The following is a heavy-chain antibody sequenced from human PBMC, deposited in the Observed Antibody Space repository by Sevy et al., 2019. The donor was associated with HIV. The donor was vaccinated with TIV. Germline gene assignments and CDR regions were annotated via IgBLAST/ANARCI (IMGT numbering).Heavy chain of an antibody. J-gene: IGHJ6*03. CDR3: ARVQTPLAAAGDYYYYYYYMDV. Sequence: SHTLSLTCAVYGGSFSGYYWSWIRQPPGKGLEWIGEINHSGSTNYNPSLKSRVTISVDTSKNQFSLKLNSVTAADTAVYYCARVQTPLAAAGDYYYYYYYMDVWGKGTTVTVSS. CDR2: INHSGST. V-gene: IGHV4-34*01. D-gene: IGHD6-13*01. CDR1: GGSFSGYY.